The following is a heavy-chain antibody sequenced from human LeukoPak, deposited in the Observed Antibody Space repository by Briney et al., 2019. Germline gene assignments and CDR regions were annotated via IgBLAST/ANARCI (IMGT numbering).Heavy chain of an antibody. V-gene: IGHV1-2*02. Sequence: ASVKVSCKASGYTFTGYYMHWVRQAPGQGLEWMGWINPNSGGTNYAQKFQGRVTMTRDTSISTAYMELSRLRSDDTAVYYRAKGYCSGGSCYPPAEYFQHWGQGTLVTVSS. CDR1: GYTFTGYY. CDR2: INPNSGGT. J-gene: IGHJ1*01. D-gene: IGHD2-15*01. CDR3: AKGYCSGGSCYPPAEYFQH.